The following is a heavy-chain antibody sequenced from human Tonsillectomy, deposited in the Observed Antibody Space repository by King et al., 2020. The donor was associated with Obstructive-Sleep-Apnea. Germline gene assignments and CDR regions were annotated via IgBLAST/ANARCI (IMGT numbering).Heavy chain of an antibody. CDR3: GRDVRDVAPRRNRYFYYGMDV. CDR1: GFTFGDYA. V-gene: IGHV3-49*03. Sequence: DVQLVESGGGLVQPGRSLRLSCTASGFTFGDYAMSWFRQAPGKGLEWVGFIRSEVYSGTTQYAASVKGRFTISRDDSKSIVYLQMNSLKIEDTAVYYCGRDVRDVAPRRNRYFYYGMDVWGQGTTVTVSS. J-gene: IGHJ6*02. D-gene: IGHD1-14*01. CDR2: IRSEVYSGTT.